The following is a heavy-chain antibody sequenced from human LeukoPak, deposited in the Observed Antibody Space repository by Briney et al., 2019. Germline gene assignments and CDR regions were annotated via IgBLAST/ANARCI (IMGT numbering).Heavy chain of an antibody. Sequence: SETLSLTCAVSGGSISSSNWWSWVRQPPGKGLEWIGRIFHTGTTDYKTSLKGRVTISVDTSKNQFSLKLSSVTAADTAVYYCARAPSSYVDYWGQGTLVTVSS. CDR3: ARAPSSYVDY. V-gene: IGHV4-4*02. CDR2: IFHTGTT. CDR1: GGSISSSNW. J-gene: IGHJ4*02.